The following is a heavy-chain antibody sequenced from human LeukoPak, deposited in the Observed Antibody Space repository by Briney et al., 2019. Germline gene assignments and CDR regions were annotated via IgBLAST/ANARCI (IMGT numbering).Heavy chain of an antibody. D-gene: IGHD6-19*01. Sequence: ASVKASCKASGYTFTSYYMHWVRQAPGQGLEWMGIINPSGGSTIYAQKFQGRVTMTWDMSTSTVYMELSSLRSEDTAVYYCARSHYSRGWEYFDYWGQGTLVTVSS. CDR2: INPSGGST. CDR1: GYTFTSYY. J-gene: IGHJ4*02. V-gene: IGHV1-46*01. CDR3: ARSHYSRGWEYFDY.